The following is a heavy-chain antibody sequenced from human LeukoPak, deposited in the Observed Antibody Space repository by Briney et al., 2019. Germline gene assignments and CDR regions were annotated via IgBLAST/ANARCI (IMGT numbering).Heavy chain of an antibody. CDR2: IYISGNT. CDR3: ARLTVTTWDWFDP. V-gene: IGHV4-4*07. D-gene: IGHD4-17*01. Sequence: PSETLSLTCTVSGGSISSYYCSWIRQPAGKGLEWIGRIYISGNTNYNPSLKSRVTMSVDTSKNQFSLKLSSVAAADTAVYYCARLTVTTWDWFDPWGQGTLVTASS. J-gene: IGHJ5*02. CDR1: GGSISSYY.